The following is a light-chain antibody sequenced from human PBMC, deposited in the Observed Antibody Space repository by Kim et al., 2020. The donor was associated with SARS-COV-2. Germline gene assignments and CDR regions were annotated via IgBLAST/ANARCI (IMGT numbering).Light chain of an antibody. V-gene: IGLV3-19*01. Sequence: VALGQTVRITCQGDSLRSYYATWYQQKPGQAPIVVIYGKNNRPSGIPDRFSGSSSGNTASLTITGTQTGDEADYYCNSRDSNDNVVFGGGTKLTVL. CDR2: GKN. CDR3: NSRDSNDNVV. J-gene: IGLJ2*01. CDR1: SLRSYY.